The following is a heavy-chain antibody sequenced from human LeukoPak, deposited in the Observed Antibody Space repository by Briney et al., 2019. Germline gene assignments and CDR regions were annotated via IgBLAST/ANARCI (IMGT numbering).Heavy chain of an antibody. CDR1: RFTFSTYT. D-gene: IGHD6-19*01. CDR3: AKQDIRSSAWYD. CDR2: ISSSGSYI. Sequence: GGSLRLSCAASRFTFSTYTMNWVRQAPGKGLEWVSSISSSGSYIYYADSVKGRFTISRDNSKNTLYLQMNSLRAEDTAVYYCAKQDIRSSAWYDWGQGTLVTVSS. V-gene: IGHV3-21*04. J-gene: IGHJ4*02.